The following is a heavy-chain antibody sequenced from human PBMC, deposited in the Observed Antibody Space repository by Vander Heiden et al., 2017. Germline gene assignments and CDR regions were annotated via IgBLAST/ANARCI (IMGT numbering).Heavy chain of an antibody. D-gene: IGHD7-27*01. Sequence: EVQLLESGGGLVQPGGSLRLSCAAPGFPFSTYAMTWVRQAPGKGLQWVSSISGSGGTTYYADSVKGRFTISRDNSKNTLYVQMNSLRAEDTAMYYCAKEWAGDPLWWGQGTLVTVSS. V-gene: IGHV3-23*01. CDR2: ISGSGGTT. CDR3: AKEWAGDPLW. J-gene: IGHJ4*02. CDR1: GFPFSTYA.